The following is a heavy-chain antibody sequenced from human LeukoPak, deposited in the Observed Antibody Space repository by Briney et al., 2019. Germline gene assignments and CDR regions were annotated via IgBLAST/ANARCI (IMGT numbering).Heavy chain of an antibody. CDR2: IYYSGST. CDR3: AREWDGGYGSGMDV. CDR1: GGSISSGDYY. V-gene: IGHV4-30-4*01. D-gene: IGHD5-12*01. Sequence: SQTLSLTCTVSGGSISSGDYYWSWIRQPPGKGLEWIGYIYYSGSTYYNPSLKSRVTISVDTSKNQFSLKLSSVTAADTAVYYCAREWDGGYGSGMDVWGQGTTVTVSS. J-gene: IGHJ6*02.